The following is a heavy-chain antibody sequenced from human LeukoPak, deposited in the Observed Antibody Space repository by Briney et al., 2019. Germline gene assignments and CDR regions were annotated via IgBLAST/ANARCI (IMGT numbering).Heavy chain of an antibody. D-gene: IGHD3-16*01. Sequence: GASVKVSCKASGYTFTNYVMSWVRQAPGQRLEWMGWINAGNGNTKYSQKFQGSVTITRDTSASTAYMELSSLRSEDTAVYYCAAAGGLDYWGQGTLVTVSS. J-gene: IGHJ4*02. CDR2: INAGNGNT. CDR1: GYTFTNYV. CDR3: AAAGGLDY. V-gene: IGHV1-3*01.